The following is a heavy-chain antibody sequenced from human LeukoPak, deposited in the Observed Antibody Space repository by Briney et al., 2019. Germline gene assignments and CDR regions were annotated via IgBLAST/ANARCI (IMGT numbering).Heavy chain of an antibody. D-gene: IGHD3-10*01. CDR1: GGSISSYY. J-gene: IGHJ4*02. V-gene: IGHV4-59*01. Sequence: SETLSLTCTVSGGSISSYYWSWIRQPPGKGLEWIGYIYYSGSTNYNPSLKSRVTISVDTSKNQFSLKLSSVTAADTAVYYCARGEPYLYGSGSFLDYWGQGTLVTVSS. CDR2: IYYSGST. CDR3: ARGEPYLYGSGSFLDY.